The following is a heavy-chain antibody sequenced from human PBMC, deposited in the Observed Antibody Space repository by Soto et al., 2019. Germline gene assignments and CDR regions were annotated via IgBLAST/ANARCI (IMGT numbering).Heavy chain of an antibody. V-gene: IGHV3-23*01. CDR1: GFTFSSYA. CDR2: NGASGVTT. J-gene: IGHJ4*02. D-gene: IGHD6-6*01. CDR3: ARGGGSSSARY. Sequence: EVQLLESGGGLVQPGGSLRLSCAASGFTFSSYAMSWVRQAPGSGLEWVSTNGASGVTTYYAGSVKRRFTISRDISKNMLYLQMDSLGAEDTAVYYCARGGGSSSARYWGQGTLVTVSS.